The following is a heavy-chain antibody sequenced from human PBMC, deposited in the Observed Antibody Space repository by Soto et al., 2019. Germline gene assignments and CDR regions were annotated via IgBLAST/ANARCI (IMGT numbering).Heavy chain of an antibody. CDR3: VRDKYSNARFDS. J-gene: IGHJ4*02. Sequence: GGSLRLSCSASGFSFSSYARHWVRQAPGKGLKYVSVISTDGGSTYYADSVRGRFTISRDNSKNTLYLQMSSLRTEDTAVYYCVRDKYSNARFDSWGQGTLVTVSS. V-gene: IGHV3-64D*06. D-gene: IGHD4-4*01. CDR2: ISTDGGST. CDR1: GFSFSSYA.